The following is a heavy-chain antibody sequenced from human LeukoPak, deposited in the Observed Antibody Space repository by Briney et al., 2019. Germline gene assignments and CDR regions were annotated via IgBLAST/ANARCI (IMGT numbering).Heavy chain of an antibody. CDR3: ARDSRRELRAFDY. CDR2: INENGDIA. CDR1: GFTFDDYA. Sequence: GGSLRLSCAASGFTFDDYAMHWVRQGPGKSLEWVSLINENGDIAYYGDSVRGRFTVSRDNAKNSLYLQMNSLRAEDTAVYYCARDSRRELRAFDYWGQGTLVTVSS. D-gene: IGHD1-7*01. J-gene: IGHJ4*02. V-gene: IGHV3-43*02.